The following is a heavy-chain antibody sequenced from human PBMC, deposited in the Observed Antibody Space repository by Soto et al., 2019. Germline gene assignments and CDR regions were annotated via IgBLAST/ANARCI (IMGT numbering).Heavy chain of an antibody. V-gene: IGHV1-69*01. Sequence: QVQLVQSGAEVKKPGSSVKVSCKASGGTFSTYPITGVRQAPGQGLEWMGGIIPIFGTANYPQKIQGRDTRTADESTSTAYMEMSSLRSEDTAVYYWSKSQDSSGYWNNCFDHWGQGTLVTVSS. J-gene: IGHJ5*02. CDR1: GGTFSTYP. D-gene: IGHD3-22*01. CDR3: SKSQDSSGYWNNCFDH. CDR2: IIPIFGTA.